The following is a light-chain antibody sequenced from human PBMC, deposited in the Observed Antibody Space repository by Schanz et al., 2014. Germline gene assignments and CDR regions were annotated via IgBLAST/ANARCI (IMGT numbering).Light chain of an antibody. CDR2: STS. J-gene: IGLJ3*02. V-gene: IGLV7-43*01. Sequence: QTVVTQEPSLTVSPGGTVTLTCASSTGAVTSGYYPNWFQQKPGQAPRALIYSTSQKHSWTPARFSASLLGGKAALTLSGVQLEDEAEYYCLLYYGGSWVFGGGTKLTVL. CDR1: TGAVTSGYY. CDR3: LLYYGGSWV.